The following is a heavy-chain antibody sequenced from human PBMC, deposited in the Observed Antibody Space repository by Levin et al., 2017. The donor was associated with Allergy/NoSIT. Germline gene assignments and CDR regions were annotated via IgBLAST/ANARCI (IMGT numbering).Heavy chain of an antibody. CDR2: IWYDGSNK. CDR3: ARGDQGAFDY. Sequence: RGESLKISCAATGFTFSTYGMDWVRQAPGKGLEWVAVIWYDGSNKYYADSVKGRFTISRDNSKNTLYLQMNSLRVEDTAVYYCARGDQGAFDYWGQGTLVTVSS. J-gene: IGHJ4*02. D-gene: IGHD2-21*02. V-gene: IGHV3-33*01. CDR1: GFTFSTYG.